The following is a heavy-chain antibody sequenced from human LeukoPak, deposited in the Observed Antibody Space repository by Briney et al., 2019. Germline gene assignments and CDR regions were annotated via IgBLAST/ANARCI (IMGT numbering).Heavy chain of an antibody. CDR3: ARGRRRATVIPGVWFDP. V-gene: IGHV4-4*07. J-gene: IGHJ5*02. Sequence: SETLSLTCTVSGGSISSYYWSWIRQPAGKGLEWIGRIYTSGSTNYNPSLKSRVTMSVDTSKNQFSLKLSSVTAADTAVYYCARGRRRATVIPGVWFDPWGQGTLVTVSS. CDR1: GGSISSYY. CDR2: IYTSGST. D-gene: IGHD4-17*01.